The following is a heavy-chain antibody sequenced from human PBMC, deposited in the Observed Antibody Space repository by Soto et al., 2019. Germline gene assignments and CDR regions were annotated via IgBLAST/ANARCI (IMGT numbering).Heavy chain of an antibody. Sequence: QVQLVQSGAEVKKPGSSVKVSCKASGGTFSSYAISWVRQAPGQGLEWMGGIIPIFGTANYAQKFQGRVTITAEESTRKAYMELSSLRSEDTAVYYCARERVVVAGRNWFDPWGQGTLVTVSS. CDR1: GGTFSSYA. CDR2: IIPIFGTA. J-gene: IGHJ5*02. D-gene: IGHD2-15*01. V-gene: IGHV1-69*01. CDR3: ARERVVVAGRNWFDP.